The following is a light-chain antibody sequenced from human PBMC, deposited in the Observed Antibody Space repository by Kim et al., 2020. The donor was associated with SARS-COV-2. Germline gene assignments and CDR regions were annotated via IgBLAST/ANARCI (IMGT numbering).Light chain of an antibody. V-gene: IGKV1-39*01. CDR3: QQSYILPYT. CDR2: AAS. CDR1: QSISDY. Sequence: DIQMTQSPSSLSASVGDRVTITCRASQSISDYLNWYQQKPGKAPKLLIYAASSLQSGVPSRFSGSGSGTDFTLTISSLQPEDFATYYCQQSYILPYTFGQGTKLEI. J-gene: IGKJ2*01.